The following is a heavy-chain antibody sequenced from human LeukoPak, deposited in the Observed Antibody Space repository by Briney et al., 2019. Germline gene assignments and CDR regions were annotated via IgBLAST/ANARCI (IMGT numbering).Heavy chain of an antibody. V-gene: IGHV3-20*04. CDR1: GFTFNDYG. CDR2: INWNGGRT. D-gene: IGHD3-22*01. Sequence: GGSLRLSCAASGFTFNDYGMSWVRQAPGKGLEWVSVINWNGGRTGYADSMKGRFIISRDNAKNSLYLQVNSLRAEDTALYYCARNFGGGDSSGPYYWGQGTLVTVSS. J-gene: IGHJ4*02. CDR3: ARNFGGGDSSGPYY.